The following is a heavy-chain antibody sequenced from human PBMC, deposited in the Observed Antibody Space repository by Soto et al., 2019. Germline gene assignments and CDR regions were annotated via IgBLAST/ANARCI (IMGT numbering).Heavy chain of an antibody. CDR2: INHSGST. V-gene: IGHV4-34*01. CDR3: ARTRRWFGELLPYYYYMGV. D-gene: IGHD3-10*01. CDR1: GGSFSGYY. J-gene: IGHJ6*03. Sequence: QVQLQQWGAGLLKPSETLSLTCAVYGGSFSGYYWSWIRQPPGKGLEWIGEINHSGSTNYNPSLKSRVTISVDTSKNQFSLKLSSVTAADTAVYYCARTRRWFGELLPYYYYMGVWGKGTTVTVSS.